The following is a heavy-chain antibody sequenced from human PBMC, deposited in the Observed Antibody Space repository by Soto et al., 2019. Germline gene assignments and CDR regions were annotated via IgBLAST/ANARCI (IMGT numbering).Heavy chain of an antibody. CDR1: GGSISSSSYY. J-gene: IGHJ5*02. D-gene: IGHD3-10*01. Sequence: QLQLQESGPGLVKPSETLSLTCTVSGGSISSSSYYWGWIRQPPGKGLEWIGSIYYSGSTYYNPYLKSRVTISVDTSKNQFSLKLSSVTAADTAVYYCAKTPGLLDWFDPWGQGTLVTVSS. V-gene: IGHV4-39*01. CDR2: IYYSGST. CDR3: AKTPGLLDWFDP.